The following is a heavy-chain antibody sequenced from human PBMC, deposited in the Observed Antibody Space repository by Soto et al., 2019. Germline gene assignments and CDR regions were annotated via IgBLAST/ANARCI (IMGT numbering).Heavy chain of an antibody. J-gene: IGHJ6*02. CDR2: ISAYNGNT. CDR3: AGDRGAYGMHV. D-gene: IGHD3-10*01. V-gene: IGHV1-18*01. CDR1: GYTFTSYV. Sequence: QVQLVQSGAEVKKPGASVKVSCKASGYTFTSYVISWVRQAPGQGLAWMGWISAYNGNTNYAQKLQGRVTMTPDTSTSTDYMELRSLRSDDTAVYYCAGDRGAYGMHVWGQGTTVTVSS.